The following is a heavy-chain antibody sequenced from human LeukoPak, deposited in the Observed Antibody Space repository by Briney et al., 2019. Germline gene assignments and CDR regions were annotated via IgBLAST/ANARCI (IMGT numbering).Heavy chain of an antibody. V-gene: IGHV1-24*01. CDR2: FDPEDGET. CDR3: ATHQPAAVNFDY. CDR1: GYTLTELS. J-gene: IGHJ4*02. Sequence: GASVKVSCKVFGYTLTELSMHWVRQAPGKGLEWMGGFDPEDGETIYAQKFQGRVTMTEDTSTDTAYMELSSLRSEDTAVYYCATHQPAAVNFDYWGQGTLVTVSS. D-gene: IGHD6-13*01.